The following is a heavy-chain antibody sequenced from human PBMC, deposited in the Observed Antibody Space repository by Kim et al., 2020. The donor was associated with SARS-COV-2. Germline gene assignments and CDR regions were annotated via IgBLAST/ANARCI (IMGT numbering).Heavy chain of an antibody. D-gene: IGHD6-13*01. CDR1: GGSISSSSYY. CDR3: ARRGSSSWYGAFDI. V-gene: IGHV4-39*01. CDR2: IYYSGST. J-gene: IGHJ3*02. Sequence: SETLSLTCTVSGGSISSSSYYWGWIRQPPGKGLEWIGSIYYSGSTYYNPSLKSRVTISVDTSKNQFSLKLSSVTAADTAVYYCARRGSSSWYGAFDIWGQGTMVTVSS.